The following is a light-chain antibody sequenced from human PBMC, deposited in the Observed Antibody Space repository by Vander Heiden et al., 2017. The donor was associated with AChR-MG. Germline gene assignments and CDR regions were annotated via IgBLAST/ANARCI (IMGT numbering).Light chain of an antibody. CDR2: GNN. CDR1: SSNIGAGYD. J-gene: IGLJ1*01. V-gene: IGLV1-40*01. CDR3: QSYDSSLSGFYV. Sequence: QSVLTQPPSVSGAPGKRVTLSCTGSSSNIGAGYDVHWYKTRTGTAPQLLIYGNNNRPSGVPDRFSGSKSGTSVSLVITGLQAEDEADYYCQSYDSSLSGFYVFGTGTRVTVL.